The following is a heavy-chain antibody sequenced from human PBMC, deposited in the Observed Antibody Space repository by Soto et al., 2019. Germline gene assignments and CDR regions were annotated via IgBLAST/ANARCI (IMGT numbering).Heavy chain of an antibody. CDR1: GGSISSSNW. D-gene: IGHD6-13*01. CDR2: IYHSGST. J-gene: IGHJ6*02. Sequence: QVQLQESGPGLVKPSGTLSLTCAVSGGSISSSNWWSWVRQPPGKGLEWIGEIYHSGSTNYNPSLKSRVTISVDKSKNQFSLKLSSVTAADTAVYYCARDQTFKCWYEDYYYGMDVWGQGPTVTVSS. V-gene: IGHV4-4*02. CDR3: ARDQTFKCWYEDYYYGMDV.